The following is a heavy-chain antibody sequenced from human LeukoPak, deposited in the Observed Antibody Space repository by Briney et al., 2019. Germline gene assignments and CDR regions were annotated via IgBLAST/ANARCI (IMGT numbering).Heavy chain of an antibody. CDR1: GLTFSNYN. V-gene: IGHV3-21*01. D-gene: IGHD3-10*01. CDR3: ATDLIHYYASGAKT. CDR2: ISTSGSYI. J-gene: IGHJ5*02. Sequence: GGSLRLSCAASGLTFSNYNMNWVRQAPGKVLEWVSSISTSGSYIYYANSMKGRFTISRDNAKNSLYLQMNSLRVEDSAVYYCATDLIHYYASGAKTWGQGTLVTVSS.